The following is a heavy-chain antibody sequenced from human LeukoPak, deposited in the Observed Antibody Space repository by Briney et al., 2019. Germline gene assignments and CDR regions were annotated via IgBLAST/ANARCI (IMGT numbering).Heavy chain of an antibody. CDR1: SGSISSSSFY. J-gene: IGHJ5*02. CDR3: ARTSGSYNKWFDP. Sequence: PSETLSLTCTVSSGSISSSSFYWGWVRQPPGKGLEWIGSIYYSGTTYYNPSLKSRVTISVDTSNTQFSLDLRSVTAADTAMYYCARTSGSYNKWFDPWGQGTLVTVSS. V-gene: IGHV4-39*01. D-gene: IGHD3-10*01. CDR2: IYYSGTT.